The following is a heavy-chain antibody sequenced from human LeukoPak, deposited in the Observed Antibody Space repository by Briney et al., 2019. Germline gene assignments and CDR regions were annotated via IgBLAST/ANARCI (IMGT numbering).Heavy chain of an antibody. V-gene: IGHV4-59*08. CDR3: ARHVGIAVAGTEFDY. D-gene: IGHD6-19*01. CDR1: GGSFSGYY. J-gene: IGHJ4*02. CDR2: IYYSGST. Sequence: SETLSLTCAVYGGSFSGYYWSWIRQPPGKGLEWIGYIYYSGSTYYNPSLKSRVTISVDTSKNQFSLKLSSVTAADTAVYYCARHVGIAVAGTEFDYWGQGTLVTVSS.